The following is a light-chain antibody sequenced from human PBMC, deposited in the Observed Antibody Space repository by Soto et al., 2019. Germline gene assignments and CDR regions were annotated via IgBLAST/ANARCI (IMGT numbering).Light chain of an antibody. V-gene: IGKV3-15*01. CDR1: QSVSSN. Sequence: EIVMTQSPATLSVSPGERATLSCRASQSVSSNLAWYQQKPGRAPRLLIYGASTRATGIPARFSGSGSGTEFTLTISSLQSEDFAVYYCQQHNNWPRTFGQGTKVEI. CDR3: QQHNNWPRT. J-gene: IGKJ1*01. CDR2: GAS.